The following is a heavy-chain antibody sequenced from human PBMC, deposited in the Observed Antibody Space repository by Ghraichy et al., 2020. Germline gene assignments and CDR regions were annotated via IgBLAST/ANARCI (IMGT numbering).Heavy chain of an antibody. V-gene: IGHV3-30-3*01. CDR2: ISYDGSNK. Sequence: GGSLRLSCAASGFTFSSYAMHWVRQAPGKGLEWVAVISYDGSNKYYADSVKGRFTISRDNSKNTLYLQMNSLRAEDTAVYYCASQTGTHFDYWGQGTLVTVSS. CDR3: ASQTGTHFDY. D-gene: IGHD1-1*01. J-gene: IGHJ4*02. CDR1: GFTFSSYA.